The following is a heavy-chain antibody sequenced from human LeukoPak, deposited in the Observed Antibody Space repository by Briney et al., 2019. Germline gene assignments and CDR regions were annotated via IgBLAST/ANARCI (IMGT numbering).Heavy chain of an antibody. D-gene: IGHD2-15*01. V-gene: IGHV3-23*01. CDR1: GFTFSSYA. CDR2: ISGSGSST. Sequence: GGSLRLSCAASGFTFSSYAMNWVRQAPGKGLEWVSGISGSGSSTYYADSVKGRFTISRDNSKNTLYLQMTSLRAEDTAVYYCARRYCSGGTCYSFRGDWFDPWGQGTLVTVSS. J-gene: IGHJ5*02. CDR3: ARRYCSGGTCYSFRGDWFDP.